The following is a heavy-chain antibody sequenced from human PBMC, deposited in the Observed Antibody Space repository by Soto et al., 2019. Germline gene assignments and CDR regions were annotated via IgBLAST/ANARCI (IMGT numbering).Heavy chain of an antibody. CDR2: ISGSGGST. Sequence: GWSLRLSCAASGFTFSSYAMSWVRQAPGKGLEWVSAISGSGGSTYYADSVKGRFTISRDNSKNTLYLQMNSLRAEDTAVYYCAKRPPYYYDSSGYGGNYWGQGTLVTVSS. V-gene: IGHV3-23*01. J-gene: IGHJ4*02. CDR1: GFTFSSYA. D-gene: IGHD3-22*01. CDR3: AKRPPYYYDSSGYGGNY.